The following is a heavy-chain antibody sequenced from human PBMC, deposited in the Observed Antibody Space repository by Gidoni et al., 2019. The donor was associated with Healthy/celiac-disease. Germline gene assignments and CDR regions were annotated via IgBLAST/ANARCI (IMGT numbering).Heavy chain of an antibody. J-gene: IGHJ4*02. CDR3: ARAHTHDEVASPFDY. Sequence: QVQLVESGGGLVKPGGSLRLSCDAYVFTLSAYYISWIRQAPGKGLEWVSYISSSGSTIYYADSVKGRFTISRDNAKNSLYLQMNSLRAEDTAVYYCARAHTHDEVASPFDYWGQGTLVTVSS. CDR1: VFTLSAYY. V-gene: IGHV3-11*01. CDR2: ISSSGSTI. D-gene: IGHD5-12*01.